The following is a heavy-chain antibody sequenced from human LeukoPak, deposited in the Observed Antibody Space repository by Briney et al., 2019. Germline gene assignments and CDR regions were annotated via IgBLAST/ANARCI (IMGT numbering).Heavy chain of an antibody. Sequence: ASVKVSCKASGYIFTSYTIHGVRQAPGQRLEWVGWSNTGNGNTKYSQQFQGRVTITRDTSASTAYMELNSLRSEDTAVYYCARGGLVGGWGQGTLVTVSS. J-gene: IGHJ4*02. CDR1: GYIFTSYT. CDR3: ARGGLVGG. D-gene: IGHD2-15*01. V-gene: IGHV1-3*02. CDR2: SNTGNGNT.